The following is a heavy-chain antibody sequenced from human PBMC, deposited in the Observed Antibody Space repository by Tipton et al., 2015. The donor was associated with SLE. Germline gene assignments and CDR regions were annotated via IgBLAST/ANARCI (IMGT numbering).Heavy chain of an antibody. Sequence: SLRLSCAASGFTFDDYGMTWVRQAPGKGLEWVSGINWNGGSTGYADSVKGRFTISRDNAKNSLYLQMNSLRGEDTALYYCARGPRVRDSRYYYGMDVWGQGTTVTVSS. CDR3: ARGPRVRDSRYYYGMDV. V-gene: IGHV3-20*04. CDR1: GFTFDDYG. CDR2: INWNGGST. D-gene: IGHD3-10*01. J-gene: IGHJ6*02.